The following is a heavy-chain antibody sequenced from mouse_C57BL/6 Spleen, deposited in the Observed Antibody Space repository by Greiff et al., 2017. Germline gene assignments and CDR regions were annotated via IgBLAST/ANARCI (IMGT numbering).Heavy chain of an antibody. D-gene: IGHD1-1*01. CDR2: ISDGGSYT. CDR1: GFTFSSYA. Sequence: EVKLMESGGGLVKPGGSLKLSCAASGFTFSSYAMSWVRQTPEKRLEWVATISDGGSYTYYPDNVKGRFTISRDNAKNNLYLQMSHLKSEDTAMYYGARGITTVVASYWYFDGWGTGTTVTVSS. CDR3: ARGITTVVASYWYFDG. J-gene: IGHJ1*03. V-gene: IGHV5-4*03.